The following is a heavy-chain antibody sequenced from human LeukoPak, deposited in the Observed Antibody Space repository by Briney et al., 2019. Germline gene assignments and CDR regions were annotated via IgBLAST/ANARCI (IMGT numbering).Heavy chain of an antibody. D-gene: IGHD4-17*01. V-gene: IGHV3-7*01. CDR3: ARGGTTVTPKNFDY. Sequence: GGSLRLSCAASGFTFNSYWMSWVRQAPGKGLEWVANIKQDGSQKYYVDSVKGRFTISRDNAKNSLYLQTNNLTAEDAAVYYCARGGTTVTPKNFDYWGQGTLVTVSS. CDR2: IKQDGSQK. J-gene: IGHJ4*02. CDR1: GFTFNSYW.